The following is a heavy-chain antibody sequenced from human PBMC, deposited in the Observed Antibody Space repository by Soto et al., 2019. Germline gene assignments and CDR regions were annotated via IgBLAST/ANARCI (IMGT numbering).Heavy chain of an antibody. J-gene: IGHJ6*02. CDR3: ARREYSDYYYYYGMDV. CDR2: IYPGDSDT. D-gene: IGHD5-18*01. CDR1: GYSFTSYW. V-gene: IGHV5-51*01. Sequence: PAESLKISCKGSGYSFTSYWIGWVRQMLGKGLEWMGIIYPGDSDTRYSPSFQGQVTISADKSISTAYLQWSSLKASDTAMYYCARREYSDYYYYYGMDVWGQGTTVTVSS.